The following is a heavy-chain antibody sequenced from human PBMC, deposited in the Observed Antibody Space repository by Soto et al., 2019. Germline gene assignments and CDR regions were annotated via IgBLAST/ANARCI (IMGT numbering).Heavy chain of an antibody. CDR1: GFIFSTFT. Sequence: GGSLRLSCSASGFIFSTFTMHWVRQAPGKGLEYVSSIISNGGKTYYADSVKGRFTISRDNSKNTVYLQMSSLRAEDTAVYYCVKVRFGSYYYFDSWGQGPLVTVSS. CDR3: VKVRFGSYYYFDS. D-gene: IGHD1-26*01. CDR2: IISNGGKT. V-gene: IGHV3-64D*06. J-gene: IGHJ4*02.